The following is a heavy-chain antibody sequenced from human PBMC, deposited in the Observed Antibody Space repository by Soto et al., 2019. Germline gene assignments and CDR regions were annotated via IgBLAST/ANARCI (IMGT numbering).Heavy chain of an antibody. D-gene: IGHD3-3*01. CDR1: GFSLTTSGVG. CDR3: ARSRRITMIGVVSWFDP. J-gene: IGHJ5*02. CDR2: IYWNDDQ. V-gene: IGHV2-5*01. Sequence: QITLKESGPTLVKPTQTLTLTCTFSGFSLTTSGVGVGWIRQSPGKALEWLALIYWNDDQWYSPSLKSRLTITKDTSKNQVVLTMTNMDPGDTATYFCARSRRITMIGVVSWFDPWGQGTLVTVSS.